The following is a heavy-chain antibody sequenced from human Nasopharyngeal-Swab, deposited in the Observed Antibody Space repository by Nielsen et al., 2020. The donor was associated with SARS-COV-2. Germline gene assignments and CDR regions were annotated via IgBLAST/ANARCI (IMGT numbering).Heavy chain of an antibody. J-gene: IGHJ4*02. CDR2: ISAYNGNT. CDR3: ARRSDTAMVTPIDY. D-gene: IGHD5-18*01. V-gene: IGHV1-18*01. Sequence: ASVKVSCKASGYTFTSYGISWVRQAPGQGLEWMGWISAYNGNTNYAQKLQGRVTMTTDTFTSTAYMELRSLRSDDTAVYCCARRSDTAMVTPIDYWGQGTLVTVSS. CDR1: GYTFTSYG.